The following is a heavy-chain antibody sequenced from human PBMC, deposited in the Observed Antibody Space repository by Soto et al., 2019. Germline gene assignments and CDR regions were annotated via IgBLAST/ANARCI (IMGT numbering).Heavy chain of an antibody. CDR3: ATTVAAEDFDWLPS. J-gene: IGHJ5*01. CDR1: GYTPTELA. D-gene: IGHD6-13*01. V-gene: IGHV1-24*01. CDR2: FDPEDGET. Sequence: ASVKVSCNVSGYTPTELAMHWVRQAPGKGLEWMGGFDPEDGETIYAQKFQGRVTMTEDTSTDTAYMELSSLRSEDTAVYYCATTVAAEDFDWLPSWGQGTLVTVSS.